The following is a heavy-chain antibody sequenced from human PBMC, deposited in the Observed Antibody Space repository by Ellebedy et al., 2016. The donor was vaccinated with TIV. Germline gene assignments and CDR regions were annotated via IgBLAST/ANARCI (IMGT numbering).Heavy chain of an antibody. CDR3: AKPRGYCSGGTCVAGFDP. CDR1: GFAVSSHY. J-gene: IGHJ5*02. D-gene: IGHD2-15*01. V-gene: IGHV3-53*01. Sequence: GESLKISCAASGFAVSSHYMTWVRQAPGRGLEWVSLIYSDGHTNYADSVRGRFTISRDSSKNTLDLQMNSLRAEDTAVYYCAKPRGYCSGGTCVAGFDPWGQGTLVTVSS. CDR2: IYSDGHT.